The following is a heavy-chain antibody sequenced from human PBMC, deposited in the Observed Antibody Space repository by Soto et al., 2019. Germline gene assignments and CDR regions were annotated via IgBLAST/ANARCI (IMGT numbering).Heavy chain of an antibody. CDR3: ARDAGLYYFDN. CDR1: GFTFSYYR. CDR2: LWSDGINK. J-gene: IGHJ4*02. Sequence: GGSLRLSCAASGFTFSYYRMHWVRQAPGKGLEWVAVLWSDGINKYYGDSVNGRFTISRDTSKNTLYLQMNSLRAEDTAVYYCARDAGLYYFDNWGQGALVTVSS. V-gene: IGHV3-33*01.